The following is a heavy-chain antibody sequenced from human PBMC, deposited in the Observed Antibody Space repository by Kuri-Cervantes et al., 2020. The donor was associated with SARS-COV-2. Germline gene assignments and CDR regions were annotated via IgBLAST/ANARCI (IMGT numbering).Heavy chain of an antibody. J-gene: IGHJ6*02. CDR2: FYYSGST. D-gene: IGHD2-2*01. V-gene: IGHV4-59*12. CDR1: NGSISSYS. Sequence: SETLSLTCTVSNGSISSYSWSWVRQPPGKGLEWIGFFYYSGSTNYNPSLKSRVTISVDTSKNQFSLKLSSVTAADTAVYYCARGDIVVVPAAISYYYYGMDVWGQGTTVTVSS. CDR3: ARGDIVVVPAAISYYYYGMDV.